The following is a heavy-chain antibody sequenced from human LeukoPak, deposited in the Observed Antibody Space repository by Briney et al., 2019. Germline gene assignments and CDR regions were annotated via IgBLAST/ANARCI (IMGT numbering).Heavy chain of an antibody. V-gene: IGHV1-69*05. D-gene: IGHD2-2*01. CDR1: GGTFSSYA. CDR3: ARGGVVVPAATPFDY. Sequence: GASVKVSCKASGGTFSSYAISWVRQAPGQGLEWMGGIIPIFGTANYARKFQGRVTITTDESTSTAYMELSSLRSEDTAVYYCARGGVVVPAATPFDYWGQGTLVTVSS. J-gene: IGHJ4*02. CDR2: IIPIFGTA.